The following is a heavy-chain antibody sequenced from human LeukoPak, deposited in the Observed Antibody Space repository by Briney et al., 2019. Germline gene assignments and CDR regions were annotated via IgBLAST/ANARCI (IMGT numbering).Heavy chain of an antibody. J-gene: IGHJ4*02. D-gene: IGHD4-17*01. CDR3: ARDYGDPLDY. CDR1: AYTFTGYS. V-gene: IGHV1-18*04. CDR2: ISAYNGNT. Sequence: AASVKVSCKASAYTFTGYSMHWVRQAPGQGIDWMGWISAYNGNTNYAQKLQGRVTMTTDTSTSTAYMERRSLRADDTAVYYCARDYGDPLDYWGQGTLVTVSS.